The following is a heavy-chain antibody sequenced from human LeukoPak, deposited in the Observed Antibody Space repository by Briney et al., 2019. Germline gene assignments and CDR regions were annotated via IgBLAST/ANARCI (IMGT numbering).Heavy chain of an antibody. V-gene: IGHV4-59*08. CDR2: IYYSGST. D-gene: IGHD3-10*01. CDR1: GGSIRGYY. J-gene: IGHJ6*02. CDR3: ARYGSGSYSFGMDV. Sequence: SETLSLTCTVSGGSIRGYYWSWIRQPPGKGLEWIGYIYYSGSTNYNPSLKSRVTISVDTSKNQFSLKLSSVTAADTAVYYCARYGSGSYSFGMDVWGQGTTVTVSS.